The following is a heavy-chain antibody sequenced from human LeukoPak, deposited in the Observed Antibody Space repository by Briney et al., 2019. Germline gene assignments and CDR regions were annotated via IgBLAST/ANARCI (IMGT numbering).Heavy chain of an antibody. J-gene: IGHJ4*02. CDR3: AKAQLAHDYGEHFDY. CDR2: ISATGGRT. V-gene: IGHV3-23*01. Sequence: PGGSLRLSCAASGFTFTSYAMIWVRQAPGKGLEWVSSISATGGRTEYADSVKGRFTISRDNSKNTLYLQMNSLRAEDTAVYYCAKAQLAHDYGEHFDYSGQGTLVTVSS. D-gene: IGHD4-17*01. CDR1: GFTFTSYA.